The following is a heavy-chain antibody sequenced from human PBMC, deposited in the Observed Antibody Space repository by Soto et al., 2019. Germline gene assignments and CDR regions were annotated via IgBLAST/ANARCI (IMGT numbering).Heavy chain of an antibody. V-gene: IGHV1-18*01. D-gene: IGHD3-22*01. CDR2: ISAYNGNT. CDR1: GYTFTSYG. CDR3: ARDWGEHDSSGYPIDY. Sequence: ASVKVSCKASGYTFTSYGISWVRQAPGQGLEWMGWISAYNGNTNYAQKLQGRVTMTTDTSTSTAYMELRSLRSDDTAVYYCARDWGEHDSSGYPIDYWGQGTLVTVSS. J-gene: IGHJ4*02.